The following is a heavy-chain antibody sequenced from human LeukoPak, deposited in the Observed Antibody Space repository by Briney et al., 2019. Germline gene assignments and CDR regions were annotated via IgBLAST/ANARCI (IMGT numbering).Heavy chain of an antibody. CDR1: GYTFTGYY. J-gene: IGHJ6*02. V-gene: IGHV1-2*02. D-gene: IGHD6-25*01. CDR2: INPNSGGT. CDR3: ARDLGDSSGSYGIDV. Sequence: GASVKVSCKASGYTFTGYYMHWVRQAPGQGLEWMGWINPNSGGTNYAQKFQGRVTMTRDTSISTAYMELSRLRSDDTAVYYCARDLGDSSGSYGIDVCGQGTTVTVSS.